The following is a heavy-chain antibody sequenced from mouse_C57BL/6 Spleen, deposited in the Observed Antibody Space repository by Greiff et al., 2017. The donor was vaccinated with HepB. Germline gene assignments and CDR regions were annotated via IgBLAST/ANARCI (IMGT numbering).Heavy chain of an antibody. Sequence: QVQLQQPGAELVKPGASVKLSCKASGYTFTSYWMHWVKQRPGQGLEWIGMIHPNSGSTNYNEKFKSKATLTVDKSSSTAYMQLSSLTSEDSAVYYCARLFYYDYDPDYWGQGTTLTVSS. D-gene: IGHD2-4*01. J-gene: IGHJ2*01. CDR1: GYTFTSYW. CDR3: ARLFYYDYDPDY. CDR2: IHPNSGST. V-gene: IGHV1-64*01.